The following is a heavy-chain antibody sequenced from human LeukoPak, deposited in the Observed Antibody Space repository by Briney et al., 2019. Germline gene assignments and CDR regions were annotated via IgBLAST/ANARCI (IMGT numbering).Heavy chain of an antibody. D-gene: IGHD4-11*01. Sequence: GGSLRLSCAASGFTFSSYAMSWVRQAPGKGLGWVSAISGSGGSTYYADSVKGRFTISRDNSKNTLYLQMNSLRAEDTAVYYCAKDLGYSNSNLDYYYYMDVWGKGTTVTVSS. J-gene: IGHJ6*03. CDR2: ISGSGGST. CDR3: AKDLGYSNSNLDYYYYMDV. CDR1: GFTFSSYA. V-gene: IGHV3-23*01.